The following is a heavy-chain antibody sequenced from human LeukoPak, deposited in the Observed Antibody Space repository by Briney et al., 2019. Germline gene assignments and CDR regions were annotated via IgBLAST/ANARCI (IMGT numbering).Heavy chain of an antibody. D-gene: IGHD6-19*01. J-gene: IGHJ3*02. CDR1: GFSISSYW. V-gene: IGHV3-74*01. CDR2: ISPDGSTT. CDR3: ARGRAVVDAFDI. Sequence: SGGSLRLSCAASGFSISSYWMHWVRQVPGKGLVWVSRISPDGSTTGYADSVKGRFTASRDNARNTLYLQINSLRAEDTAVYYCARGRAVVDAFDIWGQGTMVTVSS.